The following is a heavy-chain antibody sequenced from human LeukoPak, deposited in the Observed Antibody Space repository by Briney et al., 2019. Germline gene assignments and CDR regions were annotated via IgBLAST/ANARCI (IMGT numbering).Heavy chain of an antibody. J-gene: IGHJ4*02. D-gene: IGHD3-10*01. CDR3: TLIQGWGSGSYYRDF. CDR1: GLGISNDW. CDR2: VKSKSAGETT. Sequence: GGSLRLSCAASGLGISNDWMSWVRQAPGKGLEWVARVKSKSAGETTDYAAPVKGRFTISRDDSKNTLYLQMNSLKTEDTAVYYCTLIQGWGSGSYYRDFWGQGTLVTVSS. V-gene: IGHV3-15*01.